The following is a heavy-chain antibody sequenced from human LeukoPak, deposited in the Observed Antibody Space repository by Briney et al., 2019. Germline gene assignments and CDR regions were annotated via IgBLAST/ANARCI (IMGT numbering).Heavy chain of an antibody. D-gene: IGHD5-18*01. J-gene: IGHJ4*02. CDR2: INPHDFDT. CDR1: GSRFPTSW. CDR3: VRSRQYGYSYD. V-gene: IGHV5-51*01. Sequence: GESLQISCQASGSRFPTSWIGWVRQVPGEGLEWMGIINPHDFDTRYSPSFRGQVTISADKSITTAYLQWTSLTASDTAVYYCVRSRQYGYSYDWGQGTRVTVSS.